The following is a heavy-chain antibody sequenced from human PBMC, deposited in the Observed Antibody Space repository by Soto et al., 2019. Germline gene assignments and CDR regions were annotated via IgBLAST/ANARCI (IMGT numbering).Heavy chain of an antibody. J-gene: IGHJ5*02. Sequence: QVQLVESGGGVVQPGRSLRLSCAASGFTFSSYGMHWVRQAPGKGLEWVAVIWYDGSNKYYADSVKGRFTISRDNSKNTLYLQMNSLGAEDTAVYYCARDGRIFGVVYWFDPWGQGTLVTVSS. CDR1: GFTFSSYG. CDR2: IWYDGSNK. D-gene: IGHD3-3*02. V-gene: IGHV3-33*01. CDR3: ARDGRIFGVVYWFDP.